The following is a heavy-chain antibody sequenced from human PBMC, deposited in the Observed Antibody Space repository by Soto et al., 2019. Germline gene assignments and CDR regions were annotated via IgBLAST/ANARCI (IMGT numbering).Heavy chain of an antibody. CDR3: ARVKTGSSAGIGSPADY. J-gene: IGHJ4*01. CDR1: GFTFSSYS. Sequence: EVQLVESGGGLVKPGGSLRLSCAASGFTFSSYSMNWVRQAPGKGLEWVSSISSASSHTYYADSVKGRFTISRDNAKNSLFLQMNSLRAEDTAVYYCARVKTGSSAGIGSPADYWGHGTLVTVSS. D-gene: IGHD2-15*01. CDR2: ISSASSHT. V-gene: IGHV3-21*01.